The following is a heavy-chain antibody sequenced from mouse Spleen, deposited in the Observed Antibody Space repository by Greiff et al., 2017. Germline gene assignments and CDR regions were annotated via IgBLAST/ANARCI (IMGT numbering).Heavy chain of an antibody. Sequence: EVMLVESGGGLVKPGGSLKLSCAASGFTFSSYAMSWVRQTPEKRLEWVATISSGGSYTYYPDSVKGRFTISRDNAKNTLYLQMSSLRSEDTAMYYCARLGQRDGGPWFAYWGQGTLVTVSA. V-gene: IGHV5-9-1*01. CDR3: ARLGQRDGGPWFAY. J-gene: IGHJ3*01. D-gene: IGHD3-3*01. CDR2: ISSGGSYT. CDR1: GFTFSSYA.